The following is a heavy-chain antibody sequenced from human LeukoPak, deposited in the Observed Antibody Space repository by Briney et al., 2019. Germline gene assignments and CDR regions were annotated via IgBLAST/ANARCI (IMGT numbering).Heavy chain of an antibody. V-gene: IGHV1-2*02. Sequence: GASVEVSCKASGYTFTGYYMHWVRQAPGQGLEWMGWINPNSGGTNYAQKFQGRVTMTRDTSISTAYMELSRLRSDDTAVYYCARVRNKSIVGAIRYYFDYWGQGTLVTVSS. D-gene: IGHD1-26*01. CDR2: INPNSGGT. CDR3: ARVRNKSIVGAIRYYFDY. CDR1: GYTFTGYY. J-gene: IGHJ4*02.